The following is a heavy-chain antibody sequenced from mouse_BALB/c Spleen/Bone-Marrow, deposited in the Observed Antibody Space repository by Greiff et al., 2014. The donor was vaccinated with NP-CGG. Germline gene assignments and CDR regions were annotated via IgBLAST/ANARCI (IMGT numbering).Heavy chain of an antibody. CDR1: GFNIKDTY. Sequence: VQLKESGAELVKPGASIKLSCTTSGFNIKDTYIHWVKQRPEQGLEWIGRIDPANGNTKYDPEFQGKATITADTSSNTAYLHLSSLTSEDTAVYSCAHDAPFAYWGQGTLVTVSA. D-gene: IGHD2-3*01. V-gene: IGHV14-3*02. CDR2: IDPANGNT. CDR3: AHDAPFAY. J-gene: IGHJ3*01.